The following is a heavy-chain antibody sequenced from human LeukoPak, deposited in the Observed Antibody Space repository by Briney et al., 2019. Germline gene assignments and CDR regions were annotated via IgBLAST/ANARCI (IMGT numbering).Heavy chain of an antibody. CDR2: IIPIFGTA. V-gene: IGHV1-69*05. Sequence: GASVKVSCKASGGTFSSYAISWVRQAPGQGLEWMGGIIPIFGTANYAQKFQGRVTITTDESTSTAYMELSSLRSEDTDVYYCARADIVVVPAAIRHYYYYYMDVWGKGTTVTVSS. CDR1: GGTFSSYA. J-gene: IGHJ6*03. D-gene: IGHD2-2*02. CDR3: ARADIVVVPAAIRHYYYYYMDV.